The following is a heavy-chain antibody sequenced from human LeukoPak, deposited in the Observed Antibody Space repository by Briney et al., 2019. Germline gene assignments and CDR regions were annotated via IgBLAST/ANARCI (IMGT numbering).Heavy chain of an antibody. CDR3: AKEGSPVSGHYYYYYMDV. CDR2: ITSSSTYI. CDR1: GFTFNNYN. V-gene: IGHV3-21*01. D-gene: IGHD3-10*01. Sequence: GGSLRLSCAASGFTFNNYNMNWVRQAPGKGLEWVSSITSSSTYIYYADSVKGRFTIFRDNAKNSLYLQMNSLRPEDTAVYYCAKEGSPVSGHYYYYYMDVWGKGTTVTVSS. J-gene: IGHJ6*03.